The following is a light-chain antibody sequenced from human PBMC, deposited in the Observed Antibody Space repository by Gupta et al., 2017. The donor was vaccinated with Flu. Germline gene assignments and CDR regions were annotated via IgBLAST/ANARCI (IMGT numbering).Light chain of an antibody. Sequence: QSALTQPASVSGSPGQSITISCPGTNSDIGAYNYVSWYQQYPGKAPRLMIDEVNNRPSGVSNRFYGSKSANAASLTITGLQAEDEADYYCTSFTTASTWVFGGGTKLTVL. CDR2: EVN. CDR1: NSDIGAYNY. J-gene: IGLJ3*02. V-gene: IGLV2-14*01. CDR3: TSFTTASTWV.